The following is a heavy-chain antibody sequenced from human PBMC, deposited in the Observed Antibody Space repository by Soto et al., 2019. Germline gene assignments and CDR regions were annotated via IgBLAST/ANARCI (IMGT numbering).Heavy chain of an antibody. CDR2: IYPGDSDT. CDR3: ARRYCTNGVCYTGWFDP. V-gene: IGHV5-51*01. J-gene: IGHJ5*02. Sequence: GESLKISCKGSGYSFTSYWIGWVRQMPWKGLEWMGIIYPGDSDTRYSPSFQGQVTISADKSISTAYLQWSSLKASDTAMYYCARRYCTNGVCYTGWFDPWGQGTLVTVSS. CDR1: GYSFTSYW. D-gene: IGHD2-8*01.